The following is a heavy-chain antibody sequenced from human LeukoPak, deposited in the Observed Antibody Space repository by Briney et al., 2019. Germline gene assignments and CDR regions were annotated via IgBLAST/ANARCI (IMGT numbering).Heavy chain of an antibody. V-gene: IGHV4-4*07. CDR1: VGSISGYY. D-gene: IGHD1-26*01. CDR2: IYTTGNT. J-gene: IGHJ6*02. Sequence: SQTLSLTCTFSVGSISGYYWSWIRQPAGKGLEWSGRIYTTGNTNYNPSLKGPGTMSEDTAKNQCPLKLKSVTAADTAVYYCARSGNMDVWGQGTTVTVSS. CDR3: ARSGNMDV.